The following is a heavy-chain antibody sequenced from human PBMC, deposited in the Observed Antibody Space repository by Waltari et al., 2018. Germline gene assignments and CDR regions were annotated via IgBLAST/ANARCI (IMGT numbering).Heavy chain of an antibody. CDR1: GGSISGYY. V-gene: IGHV4-59*01. CDR2: IYYSWNT. J-gene: IGHJ6*02. Sequence: QVQLQESGPGLVKPSETLSLTCTVSGGSISGYYWNWIRQPPGKGLEWIRSIYYSWNTNYNPSLKSRVTISIDTSKNQFSLKLSSVTAADTAVYYCARDTLVPAAITPYYYYFGMDVWGQGTAVTVS. D-gene: IGHD2-2*02. CDR3: ARDTLVPAAITPYYYYFGMDV.